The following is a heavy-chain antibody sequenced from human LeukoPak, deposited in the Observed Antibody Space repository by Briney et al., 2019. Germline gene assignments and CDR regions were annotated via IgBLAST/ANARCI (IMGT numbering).Heavy chain of an antibody. CDR3: ALRYFDRDY. CDR2: IYYSGST. J-gene: IGHJ4*02. V-gene: IGHV4-39*01. D-gene: IGHD3-9*01. Sequence: SETLSLTCTVSGGSISSSDYYWVWIRQPPGKGLEWVGSIYYSGSTYYNPSLKSRVTISVDTSKNQFSLKLRSVTAADTAVYYCALRYFDRDYWGQGTLVTVSS. CDR1: GGSISSSDYY.